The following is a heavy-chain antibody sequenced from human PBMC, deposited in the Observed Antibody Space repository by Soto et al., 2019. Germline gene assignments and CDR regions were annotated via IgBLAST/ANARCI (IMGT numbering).Heavy chain of an antibody. CDR3: AKDLFGGFGELFFWTYYYGMDV. V-gene: IGHV3-23*01. CDR2: ISGSGGST. J-gene: IGHJ6*02. Sequence: EVQLLESGGGLVQPGGSLRLSCAASGFTFSSYAMSWVRQAPGKGLEWVSAISGSGGSTYYADSVKGRFTISRDNSKNTLYLQMSSLSAEDTAVYYCAKDLFGGFGELFFWTYYYGMDVWGQGTTVTVSS. CDR1: GFTFSSYA. D-gene: IGHD3-10*01.